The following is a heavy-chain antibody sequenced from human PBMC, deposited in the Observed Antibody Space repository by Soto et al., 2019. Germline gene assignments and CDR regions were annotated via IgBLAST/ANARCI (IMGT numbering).Heavy chain of an antibody. CDR2: INAGNGNT. J-gene: IGHJ6*02. Sequence: QVQLVQSGAEEKKPGASVKVSCKASGYTFTNYAMHWVRQAPGQRLEWMGWINAGNGNTKYSQKFQGRVTITRDTSASTAYMELSSLTSEDTAVYHCASGATTADYYYGMDVWGQGTTVTVSS. CDR1: GYTFTNYA. D-gene: IGHD1-26*01. CDR3: ASGATTADYYYGMDV. V-gene: IGHV1-3*05.